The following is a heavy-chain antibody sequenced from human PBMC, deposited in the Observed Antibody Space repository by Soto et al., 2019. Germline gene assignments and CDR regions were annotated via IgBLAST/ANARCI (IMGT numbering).Heavy chain of an antibody. Sequence: ASVKVSCKASGYTFTSYYMHWVRQAPGQGLEWMGIINPSGGSTSYAQKLQGRVTMTRDTSTSTVYMELRSLRSDDTAVYYCARAESGSYYYYYYGMDVWGQGTTVTVSS. D-gene: IGHD1-26*01. CDR1: GYTFTSYY. CDR3: ARAESGSYYYYYYGMDV. CDR2: INPSGGST. V-gene: IGHV1-46*01. J-gene: IGHJ6*02.